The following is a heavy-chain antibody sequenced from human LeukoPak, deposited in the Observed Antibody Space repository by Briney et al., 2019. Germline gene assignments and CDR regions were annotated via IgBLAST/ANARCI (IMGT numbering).Heavy chain of an antibody. Sequence: PSETLSLTCTVSIGSIGSSTYYWGWIRQPPGKGLEWIGSIYYSGSIDYNPSLKSRVTISVDTSKNQFSVKLSSVTAADTAVYFCASGGSYESSGLLKRYFDYWGQGTLVTVSS. J-gene: IGHJ4*02. CDR2: IYYSGSI. V-gene: IGHV4-39*01. CDR3: ASGGSYESSGLLKRYFDY. CDR1: IGSIGSSTYY. D-gene: IGHD3-22*01.